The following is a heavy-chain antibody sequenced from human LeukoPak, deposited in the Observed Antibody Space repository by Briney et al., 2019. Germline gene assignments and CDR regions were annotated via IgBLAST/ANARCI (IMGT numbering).Heavy chain of an antibody. J-gene: IGHJ4*02. V-gene: IGHV1-18*01. D-gene: IGHD3-10*01. CDR3: ARAITMVRGVIIRPFDY. Sequence: ASVKVSCKASGYTFTSYGISWVRQAPGQGLEWMGWISAYNGNTNYAQKLQGRVTMTTDTSTSTAYMELRSLRSDDTAVYYCARAITMVRGVIIRPFDYWGQGTLVTVSS. CDR1: GYTFTSYG. CDR2: ISAYNGNT.